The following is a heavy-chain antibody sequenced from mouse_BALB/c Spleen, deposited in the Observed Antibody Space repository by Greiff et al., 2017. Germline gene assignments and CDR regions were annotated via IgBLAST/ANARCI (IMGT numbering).Heavy chain of an antibody. V-gene: IGHV1-15*01. CDR1: GYTFTDYE. CDR3: TREGTATSGYLDY. D-gene: IGHD1-2*01. CDR2: IDPETGGT. Sequence: QVQLQQSGAELVRPGASVTLSCKASGYTFTDYEMHWVKQTPVHGLEWIGAIDPETGGTAYNQKFKGKATLTADKSSSTAYMELRSLTSEDSAVYYCTREGTATSGYLDYWGQGTTLTVSS. J-gene: IGHJ2*01.